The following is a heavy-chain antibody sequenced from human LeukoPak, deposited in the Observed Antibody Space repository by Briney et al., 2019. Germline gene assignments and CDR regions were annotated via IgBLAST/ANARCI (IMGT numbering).Heavy chain of an antibody. D-gene: IGHD3-3*01. CDR2: INPNSGGT. V-gene: IGHV1-2*02. CDR3: ARVMTKHVLRFLEWLSDGHDAFDI. CDR1: GYTFTGYY. Sequence: GASVKVSCKASGYTFTGYYMHWVRQAPGQGLEWMGWINPNSGGTNYAQKFQGRVTMTRDTSISTAYMELSRLRSDDTAVYYCARVMTKHVLRFLEWLSDGHDAFDIWGQGTMVTVSS. J-gene: IGHJ3*02.